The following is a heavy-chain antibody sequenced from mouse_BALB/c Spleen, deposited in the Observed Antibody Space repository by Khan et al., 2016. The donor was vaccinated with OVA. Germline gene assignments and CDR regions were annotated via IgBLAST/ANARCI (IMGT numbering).Heavy chain of an antibody. CDR3: ARGGYGGFAY. CDR2: MFPGDGST. J-gene: IGHJ3*01. D-gene: IGHD2-14*01. Sequence: QVQLQQSGAELVKPGASVKLSCKASGYTFTSYDINWVRQRPEQGLEWIGWMFPGDGSTKYNENFKGKATLTTDKSSSTAYMQLSRLTSEDSSAYFCARGGYGGFAYWGQGTLVTVSA. V-gene: IGHV1-85*01. CDR1: GYTFTSYD.